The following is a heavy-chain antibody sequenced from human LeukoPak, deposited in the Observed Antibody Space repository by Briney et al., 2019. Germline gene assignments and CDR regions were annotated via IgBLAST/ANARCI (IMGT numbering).Heavy chain of an antibody. CDR2: ISGRGGST. CDR3: AKTGTFGGVIVYYFDY. V-gene: IGHV3-23*01. J-gene: IGHJ4*02. Sequence: PGGSLRLSCAASGFTFSSYAMSWVRQAPGKGLEWVSAISGRGGSTYYADSVKGRFTIPRDNSKNTLYLQMNSLRAEDTAVYYCAKTGTFGGVIVYYFDYWGQGTLVTVSS. CDR1: GFTFSSYA. D-gene: IGHD3-16*02.